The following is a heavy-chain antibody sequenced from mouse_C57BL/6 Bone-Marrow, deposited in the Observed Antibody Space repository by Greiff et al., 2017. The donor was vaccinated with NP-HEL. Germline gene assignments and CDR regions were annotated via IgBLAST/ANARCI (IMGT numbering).Heavy chain of an antibody. CDR2: IWTGGGT. CDR3: ARSAGYFDV. Sequence: VKLVESGPGLVAPSQSLSITCTVSGFSLTSYAISWVRQPPGKGLAWLGVIWTGGGTNYNSALKSRLSISKDNSKSQVFLKMNSLQTYDTARYYCARSAGYFDVWGTGTTVTVSS. V-gene: IGHV2-9-1*01. J-gene: IGHJ1*03. CDR1: GFSLTSYA.